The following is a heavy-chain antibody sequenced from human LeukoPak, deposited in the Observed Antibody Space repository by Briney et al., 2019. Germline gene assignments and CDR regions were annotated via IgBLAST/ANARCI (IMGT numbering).Heavy chain of an antibody. Sequence: ASVKASCKASGYTFTSYGISWVRQAPGQGLEWMGWISAYNGNTNYAQKLQGRVTMTTDTSTSTAYMELRSLRSDDTAVYYCARDDDSSGYPTFDIWGQGTMVTVSS. CDR2: ISAYNGNT. CDR1: GYTFTSYG. CDR3: ARDDDSSGYPTFDI. D-gene: IGHD3-22*01. J-gene: IGHJ3*02. V-gene: IGHV1-18*01.